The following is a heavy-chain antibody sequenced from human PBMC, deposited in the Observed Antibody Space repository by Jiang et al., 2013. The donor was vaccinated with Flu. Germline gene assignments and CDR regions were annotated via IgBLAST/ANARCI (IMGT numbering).Heavy chain of an antibody. J-gene: IGHJ4*02. CDR1: GYTFTSYA. V-gene: IGHV1-3*01. CDR3: VLDYYDSSGHGQFDY. CDR2: INAGNGNT. Sequence: GAEVKKPGASVKVSCKASGYTFTSYAMHWVRQAPGQRLEWMGWINAGNGNTKYSQKFQGRVTITRDTSASTAYMELSSLRSEDTAVYYCVLDYYDSSGHGQFDYWGQGTLVTVSS. D-gene: IGHD3-22*01.